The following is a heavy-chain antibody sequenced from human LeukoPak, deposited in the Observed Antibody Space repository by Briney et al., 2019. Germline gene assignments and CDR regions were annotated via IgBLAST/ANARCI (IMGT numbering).Heavy chain of an antibody. V-gene: IGHV4-39*07. Sequence: SETLSLTCTVSGGSISSSSYYWGWIRQPPGKGLEWIGSIYYSGSTYYNPSLKSRVTISVDTSKNQFSLKLSSVTAADTAVYYCARDWLRITMVRGVIIGSDYWGQGTLVTVSS. CDR1: GGSISSSSYY. CDR3: ARDWLRITMVRGVIIGSDY. CDR2: IYYSGST. D-gene: IGHD3-10*01. J-gene: IGHJ4*02.